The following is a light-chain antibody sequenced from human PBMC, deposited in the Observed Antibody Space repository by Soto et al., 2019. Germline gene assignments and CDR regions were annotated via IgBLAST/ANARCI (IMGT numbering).Light chain of an antibody. V-gene: IGKV3-15*01. CDR2: GAS. Sequence: EILLTQSPAALSVFPGEQITLSCRASQSVSSDLAWYHQKPGQAPRLLIYGASTRATGIPARFSGSGSGTEFTLTINSLQSEEFAVYYCQQYNNWPRTVGQGTKVDIK. CDR3: QQYNNWPRT. CDR1: QSVSSD. J-gene: IGKJ1*01.